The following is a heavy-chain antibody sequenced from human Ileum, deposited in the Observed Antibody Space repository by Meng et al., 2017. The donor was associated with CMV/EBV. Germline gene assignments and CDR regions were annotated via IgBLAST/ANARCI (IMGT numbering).Heavy chain of an antibody. D-gene: IGHD2-2*02. CDR3: AIALIRGYCSSTSCYSY. CDR1: GFTFSSYA. V-gene: IGHV3-23*01. Sequence: GESLKISCAASGFTFSSYAMSWVRQAPGKGLEWVSAISGSGGSTYYADSVRGRFTISRDNSKNTLYLQMNSLRAEDTGVYYCAIALIRGYCSSTSCYSYWGQGTLVTVSS. CDR2: ISGSGGST. J-gene: IGHJ4*01.